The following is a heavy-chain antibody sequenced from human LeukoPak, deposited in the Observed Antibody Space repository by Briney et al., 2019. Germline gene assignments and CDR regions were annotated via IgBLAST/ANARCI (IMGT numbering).Heavy chain of an antibody. CDR3: AVLVTSATVY. J-gene: IGHJ4*02. Sequence: GPLRLSCAASGFTFSGYAMTWVRQAPGKGLEWVSAVSGNGGGTYYADSVRARFTISRDNSKNTLYLQMNSLRAEDTAVYYCAVLVTSATVYWGQGALVTVSS. D-gene: IGHD2-8*02. CDR1: GFTFSGYA. CDR2: VSGNGGGT. V-gene: IGHV3-23*01.